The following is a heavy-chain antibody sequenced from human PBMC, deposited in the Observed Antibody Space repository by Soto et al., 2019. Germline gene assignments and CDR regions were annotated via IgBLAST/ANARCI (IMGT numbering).Heavy chain of an antibody. Sequence: SETLSLTCTVSGGSVTNSSYYWGWIRQSPGKGLEWIGSVYYRGRSYSKSSVKSRVTISVDTSKNRFSLSLNSVTASDTAAYFCVSQRTTVPTQAYFDYWGPGALVTVSS. J-gene: IGHJ4*02. CDR2: VYYRGRS. V-gene: IGHV4-39*01. CDR3: VSQRTTVPTQAYFDY. D-gene: IGHD4-17*01. CDR1: GGSVTNSSYY.